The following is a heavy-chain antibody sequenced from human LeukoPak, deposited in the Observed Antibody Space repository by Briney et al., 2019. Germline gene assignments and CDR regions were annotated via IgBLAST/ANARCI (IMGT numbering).Heavy chain of an antibody. V-gene: IGHV3-30*02. CDR1: GFTFSSYC. D-gene: IGHD6-6*01. Sequence: GGSLRLSCAASGFTFSSYCMHCVRQAPGKGLEWVAFIQYDGSNKYYADSVKGRFTISRDNSKNTLYLQMNSLRAEDTAVYYCAKDPEVSNFDYWGQGTLVTVSS. CDR2: IQYDGSNK. J-gene: IGHJ4*02. CDR3: AKDPEVSNFDY.